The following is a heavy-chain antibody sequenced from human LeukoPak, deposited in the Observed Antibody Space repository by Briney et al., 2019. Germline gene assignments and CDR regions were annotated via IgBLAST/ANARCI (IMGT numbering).Heavy chain of an antibody. CDR3: AKGSYGSGSYVDY. V-gene: IGHV3-9*01. Sequence: GRSLRLCCAASGFTFDDYAMHWVRQAPGKGRECASGISWNSGYIGYEDSVKGRFTISRDNAKNSLYLQMNSLRAEDTALYYCAKGSYGSGSYVDYWGQGTLITVSS. CDR1: GFTFDDYA. J-gene: IGHJ4*02. CDR2: ISWNSGYI. D-gene: IGHD3-10*01.